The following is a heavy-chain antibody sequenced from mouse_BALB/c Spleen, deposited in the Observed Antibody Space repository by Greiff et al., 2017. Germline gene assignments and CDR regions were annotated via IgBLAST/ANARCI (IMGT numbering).Heavy chain of an antibody. Sequence: EVMLVESGGGLVQPGGSRKLSCAASGFTFSSFGMHWVRQAPEKGLEWVAYISSGSSTIYYADTVKGRFTISRDNPKNTLFLQMTSLRSEDTAMYYCASDYDYAMDYWGQGTSVTVSS. J-gene: IGHJ4*01. CDR2: ISSGSSTI. D-gene: IGHD2-4*01. CDR1: GFTFSSFG. CDR3: ASDYDYAMDY. V-gene: IGHV5-17*02.